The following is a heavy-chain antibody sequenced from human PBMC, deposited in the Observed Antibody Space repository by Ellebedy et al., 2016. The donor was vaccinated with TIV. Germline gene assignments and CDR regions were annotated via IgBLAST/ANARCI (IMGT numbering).Heavy chain of an antibody. CDR1: GYSFTSYW. CDR3: ARLARGGRTTSAAYFDF. V-gene: IGHV5-51*01. CDR2: ISPGCSDT. Sequence: GESLKISCQASGYSFTSYWIDWVRQMPGKGLEWMGIISPGCSDTRYSPSFQGKVTISVDKSITTAYLQWSSLKASDSAMSYCARLARGGRTTSAAYFDFWGQGTPVTVSS. J-gene: IGHJ4*02. D-gene: IGHD2-2*01.